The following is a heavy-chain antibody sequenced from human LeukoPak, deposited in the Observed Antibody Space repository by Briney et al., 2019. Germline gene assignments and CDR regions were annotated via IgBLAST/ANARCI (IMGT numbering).Heavy chain of an antibody. CDR3: ARGVHELRYFDWPSYYYYGMDV. Sequence: GGSLRLSCAASGFTFSSYGMHWVRQAPGKGLEWVAVISYDGSNKYYADSVKGRFTISRDNAKNSLYLQMNSLRAEDTAVYYCARGVHELRYFDWPSYYYYGMDVWGQGTTVTVSS. D-gene: IGHD3-9*01. CDR1: GFTFSSYG. V-gene: IGHV3-30*03. CDR2: ISYDGSNK. J-gene: IGHJ6*02.